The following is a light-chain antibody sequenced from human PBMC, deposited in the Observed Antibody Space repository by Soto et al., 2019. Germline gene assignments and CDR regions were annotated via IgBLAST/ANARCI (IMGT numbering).Light chain of an antibody. J-gene: IGKJ5*01. V-gene: IGKV1-39*01. CDR2: AAS. CDR1: QSISSW. CDR3: QQSYTTPIT. Sequence: DVHVSPAPSTLSSTLRDKVPMPLRASQSISSWLAWYQQKPEKAPNLLVYAASSLQSGVPSRFTGSGSGTDFTLTISSLQPEDFATYFCQQSYTTPITFGQGTRLE.